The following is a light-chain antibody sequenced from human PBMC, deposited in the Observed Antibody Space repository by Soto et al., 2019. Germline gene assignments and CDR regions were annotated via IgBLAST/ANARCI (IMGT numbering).Light chain of an antibody. J-gene: IGKJ1*01. CDR3: QQYGSSGT. CDR1: QSVSNNY. V-gene: IGKV3-20*01. Sequence: ELMLTQSPGTLSLSPGERATLSCRASQSVSNNYLAWYQQKPSQAPRLLIYGASNRATGIPDRFSGSGSGTDFTLTISRLEPEDFAVYYCQQYGSSGTFGQGTKVDIK. CDR2: GAS.